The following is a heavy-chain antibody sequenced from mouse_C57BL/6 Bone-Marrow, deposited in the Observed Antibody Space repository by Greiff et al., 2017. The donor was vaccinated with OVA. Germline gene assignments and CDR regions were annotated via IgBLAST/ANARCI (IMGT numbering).Heavy chain of an antibody. CDR1: GYTFTTYP. Sequence: QVQLQQSGAELVKPGASVKMSCKASGYTFTTYPIEWMKQIHGKSLEWIGNFHPYNDDTKYNEKFKGKATLTVEKSSSPAYLELSGLTSDVSALITTYVFDYWGQGTTLTVSS. J-gene: IGHJ2*01. V-gene: IGHV1-47*01. CDR2: FHPYNDDT. CDR3: YVFDY. D-gene: IGHD2-4*01.